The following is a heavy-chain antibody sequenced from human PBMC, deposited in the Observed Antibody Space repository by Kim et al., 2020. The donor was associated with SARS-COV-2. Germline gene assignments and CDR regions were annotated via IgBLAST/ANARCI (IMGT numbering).Heavy chain of an antibody. CDR1: GGSISSTTYY. Sequence: SETLSLTCTVSGGSISSTTYYWNWIRQPQGKGLEWIGYIYYSGSTNYNPSLRSRVTISVDTSKNQFSLKLSSVTAADAAVYYCASASGSGIPPHYWGQGT. CDR3: ASASGSGIPPHY. D-gene: IGHD3-10*01. CDR2: IYYSGST. J-gene: IGHJ4*02. V-gene: IGHV4-61*01.